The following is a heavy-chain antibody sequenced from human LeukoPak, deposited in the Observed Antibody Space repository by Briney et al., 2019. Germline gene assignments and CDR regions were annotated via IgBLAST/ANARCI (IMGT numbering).Heavy chain of an antibody. J-gene: IGHJ6*03. D-gene: IGHD5-18*01. CDR3: AGYSYGSVSYYYYYYYMDV. V-gene: IGHV4-59*01. CDR2: IYYSGST. CDR1: GGSISSYY. Sequence: KPSETLSLTCTVSGGSISSYYWSWIRQPPGKGLEWIGYIYYSGSTNYNPSLKSRVTISVDTSKNQFSLKLSSVTAADTAVYYCAGYSYGSVSYYYYYYYMDVWGKGTTVTVSS.